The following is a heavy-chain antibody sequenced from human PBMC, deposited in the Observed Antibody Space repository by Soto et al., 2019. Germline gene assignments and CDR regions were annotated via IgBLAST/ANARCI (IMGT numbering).Heavy chain of an antibody. J-gene: IGHJ4*02. CDR3: ARPNCSGGSCYSHPFDY. CDR1: GGSISSSSYY. Sequence: PSETLSLTCTVSGGSISSSSYYWGWIRQPPGKGLEWIGSIYYSGGTYYNPSLKSRVTISVDTSKNQSSLKLSSVTAADTAVYYCARPNCSGGSCYSHPFDYWGQGTLVTVSS. CDR2: IYYSGGT. V-gene: IGHV4-39*01. D-gene: IGHD2-15*01.